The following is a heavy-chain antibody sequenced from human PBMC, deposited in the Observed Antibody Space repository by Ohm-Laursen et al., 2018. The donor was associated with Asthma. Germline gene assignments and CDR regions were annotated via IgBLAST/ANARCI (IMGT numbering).Heavy chain of an antibody. V-gene: IGHV3-23*01. D-gene: IGHD1-26*01. CDR1: GFTFSSYA. J-gene: IGHJ1*01. CDR3: AKDLGRRVGATTFFQH. Sequence: GSLRLSCSASGFTFSSYAMSWVRQAPGKGLEWVSAISGSGGSTYYADSVKGRFTISRDNSKNTLYLQMNSLRAEDTAVYYCAKDLGRRVGATTFFQHWGQGTLVTVSS. CDR2: ISGSGGST.